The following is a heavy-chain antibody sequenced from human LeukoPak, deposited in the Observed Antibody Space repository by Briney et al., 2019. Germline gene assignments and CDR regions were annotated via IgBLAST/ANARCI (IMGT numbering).Heavy chain of an antibody. CDR2: INHSGST. CDR3: ARGLPKHDYGDYGGTWFDP. Sequence: IPSETLSLTCAVYGGSFSGYYWSWIRQPPGKGLEWSGEINHSGSTYYTPSLKSRVTMSIDTSKNQFSLRLSSVTAADTALYYCARGLPKHDYGDYGGTWFDPWGQGTLVTVSS. J-gene: IGHJ5*02. V-gene: IGHV4-34*01. D-gene: IGHD4-17*01. CDR1: GGSFSGYY.